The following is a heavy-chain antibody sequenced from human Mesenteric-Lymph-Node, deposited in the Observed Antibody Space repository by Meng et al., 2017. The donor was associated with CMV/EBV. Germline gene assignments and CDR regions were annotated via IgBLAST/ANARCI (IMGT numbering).Heavy chain of an antibody. CDR1: GYTFTGYY. CDR3: ARAGAAKPLTTSYGMDV. CDR2: MNPNSGNT. V-gene: IGHV1-8*03. D-gene: IGHD4-11*01. J-gene: IGHJ6*02. Sequence: ASVKVSCKASGYTFTGYYMHWVRQATGQGLEWMGWMNPNSGNTGYAQKFQSRVTITRNTSISTAYMELSSLRSEDTAVYCCARAGAAKPLTTSYGMDVWGQGTTVTVSS.